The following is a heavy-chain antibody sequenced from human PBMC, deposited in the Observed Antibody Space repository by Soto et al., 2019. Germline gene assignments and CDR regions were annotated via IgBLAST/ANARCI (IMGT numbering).Heavy chain of an antibody. D-gene: IGHD2-2*02. Sequence: QVQLVQSGAEVKKPGSSVKVSCKASGGTFSSYTISWVRQAPGQGLEWMGRIIPILGIANYAQKFQGRVTMTADKATSTAYRELSSLRSEETAVYYCAMEYCSSTSCYRDYWGQGTLVTVSS. CDR1: GGTFSSYT. CDR2: IIPILGIA. CDR3: AMEYCSSTSCYRDY. J-gene: IGHJ4*02. V-gene: IGHV1-69*02.